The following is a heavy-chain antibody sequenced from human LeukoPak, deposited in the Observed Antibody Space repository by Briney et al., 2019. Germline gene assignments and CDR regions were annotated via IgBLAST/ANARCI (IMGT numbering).Heavy chain of an antibody. CDR1: GGSFSGYY. J-gene: IGHJ5*02. Sequence: PSETLSLTCAVYGGSFSGYYWSWVRQPPGKGLEWIGEINHSGSTNYNPSLKSRVTISVDTSKNQFSLKLSSVTAADTAVYCCARVYVGYYASSYNWFDPWGQGTLVTVSS. CDR2: INHSGST. D-gene: IGHD3-10*01. V-gene: IGHV4-34*01. CDR3: ARVYVGYYASSYNWFDP.